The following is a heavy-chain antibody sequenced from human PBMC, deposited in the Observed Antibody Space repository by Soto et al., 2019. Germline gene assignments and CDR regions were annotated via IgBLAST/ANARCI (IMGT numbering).Heavy chain of an antibody. CDR3: ARSRGYCSGGSCLINYYYYGMDV. D-gene: IGHD2-15*01. CDR2: IYPGDSDT. Sequence: XESLKISCKGSGYSFTSYWIGWVRQMPGKGLEWMGIIYPGDSDTRYSPSFQGQVTISADKSISTAYLQWSSLKASDTAMYYCARSRGYCSGGSCLINYYYYGMDVWGQGSTVTVSS. CDR1: GYSFTSYW. J-gene: IGHJ6*02. V-gene: IGHV5-51*01.